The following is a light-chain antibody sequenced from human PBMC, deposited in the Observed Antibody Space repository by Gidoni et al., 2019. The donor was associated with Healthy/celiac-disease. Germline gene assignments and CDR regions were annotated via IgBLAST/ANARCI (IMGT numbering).Light chain of an antibody. CDR3: SSYTSSSTLV. CDR2: EVS. Sequence: QSALTQPASVSGSHGPSITISCTGTSSDVGGYNYVSWYQQHPGKAPKLMIYEVSNRPSGVSNLFSGSKSGNTASLTISGLQAEDEADYSCSSYTSSSTLVFGGGTKLTVL. CDR1: SSDVGGYNY. V-gene: IGLV2-14*01. J-gene: IGLJ2*01.